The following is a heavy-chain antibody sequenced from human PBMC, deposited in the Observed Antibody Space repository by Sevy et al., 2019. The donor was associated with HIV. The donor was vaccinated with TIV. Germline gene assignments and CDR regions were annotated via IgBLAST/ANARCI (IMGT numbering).Heavy chain of an antibody. V-gene: IGHV3-48*04. J-gene: IGHJ4*02. Sequence: GGSLRLSCVASGFTFSNYNLNWVRQAPGKGLEWVSYISNSGTTIYYSDSVKGRFTISRDNARNSLYLQMNSLRAEDTAIYYCARDLPPSATTVAHFDCWGQGTLVTVSS. CDR2: ISNSGTTI. CDR3: ARDLPPSATTVAHFDC. D-gene: IGHD4-17*01. CDR1: GFTFSNYN.